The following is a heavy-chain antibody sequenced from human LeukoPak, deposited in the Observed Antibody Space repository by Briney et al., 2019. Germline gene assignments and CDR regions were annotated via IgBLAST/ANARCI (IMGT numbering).Heavy chain of an antibody. V-gene: IGHV3-30*04. CDR1: GFTFNYYV. J-gene: IGHJ6*02. D-gene: IGHD2-15*01. CDR2: ISYDGSNE. Sequence: PGGSLRLSCAASGFTFNYYVVHWARQAPGKGLEWVAVISYDGSNEYYADSVKGRFTISRDNSKKTLFLQMNSLRADDTAVYYCVRGLAANPGDYYYGMDVWGQGTTVTVSS. CDR3: VRGLAANPGDYYYGMDV.